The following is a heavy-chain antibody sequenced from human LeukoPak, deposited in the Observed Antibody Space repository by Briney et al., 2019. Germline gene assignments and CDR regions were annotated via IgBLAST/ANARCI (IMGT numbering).Heavy chain of an antibody. CDR1: GGSFIGYD. D-gene: IGHD2-21*02. V-gene: IGHV4-34*01. J-gene: IGHJ4*02. CDR2: INHSGGT. Sequence: SETLSLTCAVYGGSFIGYDWTWIRQPPGKGLEWIGVINHSGGTNYNPSLKSRVTISVDTSKNQFSLNLSSVTAADTAVYYCARDRCGGDCPLDYWGQGTLVTVSS. CDR3: ARDRCGGDCPLDY.